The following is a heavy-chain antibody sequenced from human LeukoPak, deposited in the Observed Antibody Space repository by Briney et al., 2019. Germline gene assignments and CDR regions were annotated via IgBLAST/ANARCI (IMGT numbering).Heavy chain of an antibody. D-gene: IGHD2-2*01. J-gene: IGHJ4*02. V-gene: IGHV1-46*01. CDR1: GYTFTSYY. Sequence: ASVKVSCKASGYTFTSYYMHWVRQAPGQGREWMAIINPSGGSTSYAQKFQGRVTMTRDTSTSTVYMELSSLRSEDTAVYYCALGVVPAAAERGFDYWGQGTLVTVS. CDR2: INPSGGST. CDR3: ALGVVPAAAERGFDY.